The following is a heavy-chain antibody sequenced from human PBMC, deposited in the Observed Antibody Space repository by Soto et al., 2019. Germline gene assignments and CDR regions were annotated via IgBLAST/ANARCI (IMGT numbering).Heavy chain of an antibody. D-gene: IGHD1-26*01. CDR3: ASALGTGDY. J-gene: IGHJ4*02. CDR2: IWYDGSNK. Sequence: QVQLVESGGGVVQPGRSLRLSCASSGFTFSNYGMHWVRQAPGKGPEWVAVIWYDGSNKYYADSVKGRFTISRDNSKNTLYLQMNSLRAEDTAVYYCASALGTGDYWGQGTLVTVSS. V-gene: IGHV3-33*01. CDR1: GFTFSNYG.